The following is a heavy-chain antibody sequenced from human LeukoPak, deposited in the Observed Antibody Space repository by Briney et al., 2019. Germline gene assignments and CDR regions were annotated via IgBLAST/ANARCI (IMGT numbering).Heavy chain of an antibody. CDR1: GFTFDDYA. J-gene: IGHJ4*02. Sequence: PGGSLRLSCAASGFTFDDYAMHWVRQAPGKGLEWVSGISWNGGSIGYADSVKGRFTISRDNAKNSLYLQMNSLRAEDTALYYCAKDTGTAMAYYFDYWGQGTLVTVSS. D-gene: IGHD5-18*01. CDR3: AKDTGTAMAYYFDY. V-gene: IGHV3-9*01. CDR2: ISWNGGSI.